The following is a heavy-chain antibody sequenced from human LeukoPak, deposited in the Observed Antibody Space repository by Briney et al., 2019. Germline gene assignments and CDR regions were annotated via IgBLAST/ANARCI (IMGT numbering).Heavy chain of an antibody. Sequence: PSETLSLTCTVSGGSISSSSYYWGWIRQPPGKGLEWIGSIYYSGSTYYNPSLKNRVTISVDTSKNQFSLKLSSVTAADTAVYYCATYYQYHTGTPGVFDYWGQGTLVTVSS. CDR2: IYYSGST. CDR3: ATYYQYHTGTPGVFDY. J-gene: IGHJ4*02. V-gene: IGHV4-39*01. D-gene: IGHD1-14*01. CDR1: GGSISSSSYY.